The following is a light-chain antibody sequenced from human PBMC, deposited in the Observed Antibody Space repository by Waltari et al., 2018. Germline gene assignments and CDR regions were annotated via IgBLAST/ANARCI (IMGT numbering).Light chain of an antibody. J-gene: IGKJ2*01. Sequence: DIQMTQSPSSLSASVGDRVTITCRASQSISKYLNWYKQKPGKAPQLLIYGASSLQSGVPPRFSGSGSGTEFTLTISSLQPEDFATYSCQQSYTTPYTFGQGTKLEI. CDR1: QSISKY. CDR3: QQSYTTPYT. CDR2: GAS. V-gene: IGKV1-39*01.